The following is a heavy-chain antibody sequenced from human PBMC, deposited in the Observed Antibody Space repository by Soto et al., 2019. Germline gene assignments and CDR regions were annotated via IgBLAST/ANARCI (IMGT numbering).Heavy chain of an antibody. Sequence: SVKVSCKASGGTSSSYAISWVRRAPGQGLEWMGGIIPIFGTANYAQKFQGRVTITADESTSTAYMELSSLRSEDTAVYYCASCNSSPFDGFDLWGQGRLVTVPS. CDR2: IIPIFGTA. CDR1: GGTSSSYA. CDR3: ASCNSSPFDGFDL. D-gene: IGHD6-6*01. J-gene: IGHJ3*01. V-gene: IGHV1-69*13.